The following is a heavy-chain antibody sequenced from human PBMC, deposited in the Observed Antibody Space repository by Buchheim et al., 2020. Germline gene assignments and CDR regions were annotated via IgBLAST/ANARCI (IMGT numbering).Heavy chain of an antibody. J-gene: IGHJ6*02. CDR2: SNHSGST. CDR3: ARCLGYCTGGVCYNYYYYGMDV. Sequence: QVQLQQWGAGLLKPSETLSLTCAVYGGSFSGYYWSWIRQPPGKGLEWIGESNHSGSTNYNPSLKSRVTISVDTSKNQFSLKLSSVTAADTAVYYCARCLGYCTGGVCYNYYYYGMDVWGQGTT. D-gene: IGHD2-8*02. CDR1: GGSFSGYY. V-gene: IGHV4-34*01.